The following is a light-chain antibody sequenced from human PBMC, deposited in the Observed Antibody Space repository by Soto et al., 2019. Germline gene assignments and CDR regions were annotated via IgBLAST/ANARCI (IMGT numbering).Light chain of an antibody. J-gene: IGKJ5*01. CDR2: DAS. CDR3: QQYNNWPIT. V-gene: IGKV3-15*01. Sequence: ELVLTQSPATLSVSPGERATLSCRASQSVSGDLAWYHHKPGQAPRLLIYDASTRALDTPARFAGSGAGTEFTLTISSLQSEDFAVYFGQQYNNWPITFDQGTRLEIK. CDR1: QSVSGD.